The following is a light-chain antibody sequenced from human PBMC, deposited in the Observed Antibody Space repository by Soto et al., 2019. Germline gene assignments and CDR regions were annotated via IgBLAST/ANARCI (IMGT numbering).Light chain of an antibody. CDR1: SSDVGAYNY. CDR2: EVS. CDR3: SSYAGSSNFVV. V-gene: IGLV2-8*01. Sequence: QSVLTQPPSASGSPGQSVTISCTGTSSDVGAYNYVSWYQQHPGKAPKLMIYEVSKRPSGVPDRFSGSKSGNTASLTVSGLQAEDEAAYYCSSYAGSSNFVVFGGGTKLTVL. J-gene: IGLJ2*01.